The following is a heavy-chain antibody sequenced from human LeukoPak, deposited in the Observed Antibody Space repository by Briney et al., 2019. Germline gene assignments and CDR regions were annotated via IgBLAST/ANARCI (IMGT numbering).Heavy chain of an antibody. Sequence: GGSLRLSCAASGFTFSSYEMNWVRQAPGKGLEWVAVISYDGTIQYYGESVKGRFTISRDDSKSTVYLQLNSLRHDDTGIYYCTRGRWWLPYWGQGTMVTVSS. CDR2: ISYDGTIQ. CDR3: TRGRWWLPY. J-gene: IGHJ4*02. V-gene: IGHV3-30*03. CDR1: GFTFSSYE. D-gene: IGHD2-15*01.